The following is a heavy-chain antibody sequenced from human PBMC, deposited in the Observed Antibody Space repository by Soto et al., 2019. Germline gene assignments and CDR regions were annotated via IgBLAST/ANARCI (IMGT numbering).Heavy chain of an antibody. D-gene: IGHD2-2*01. J-gene: IGHJ5*02. V-gene: IGHV1-18*01. Sequence: PSVKVSCKASGYTFTSYGISWVRQAPGQGLEWMGWISAYNGNTNYAQKLQGRVTMTTDTSTSTAYMELRSLRSDDTAVYYCARDQVRAIVVVPAAAPGWFDPWGQGTLVTVSS. CDR1: GYTFTSYG. CDR2: ISAYNGNT. CDR3: ARDQVRAIVVVPAAAPGWFDP.